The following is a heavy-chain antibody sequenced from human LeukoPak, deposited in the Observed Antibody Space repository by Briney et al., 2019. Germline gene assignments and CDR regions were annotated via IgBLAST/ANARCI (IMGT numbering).Heavy chain of an antibody. D-gene: IGHD4-17*01. J-gene: IGHJ4*02. CDR3: AKDRGVYGDYDENAN. CDR2: ISSSSSTI. Sequence: HPGGSLRLSCAASGFTFSSYSMNWVRQAPGKGLEWVSYISSSSSTIYYADSVKGRFTISRDNAKNTLYLQMNSLRAEDTAVYYCAKDRGVYGDYDENANWGQGTLVTVSS. V-gene: IGHV3-48*04. CDR1: GFTFSSYS.